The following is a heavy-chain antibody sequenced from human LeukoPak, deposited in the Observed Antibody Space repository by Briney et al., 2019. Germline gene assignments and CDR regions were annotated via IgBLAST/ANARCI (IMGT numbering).Heavy chain of an antibody. CDR3: ARDRRIAAAGTELYGMDV. CDR2: IYSGGST. CDR1: GFTVSSNY. D-gene: IGHD6-13*01. V-gene: IGHV3-53*04. J-gene: IGHJ6*02. Sequence: GGSLRLSCAAPGFTVSSNYMSWVRQAPGKGLEWVSVIYSGGSTYYADSVKGRFTISRHNSKNTLYLQMNSLRAEDTAVYYCARDRRIAAAGTELYGMDVWGQGTTVTVSS.